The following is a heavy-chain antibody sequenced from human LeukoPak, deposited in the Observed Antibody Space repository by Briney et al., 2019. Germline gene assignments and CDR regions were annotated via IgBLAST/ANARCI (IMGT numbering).Heavy chain of an antibody. CDR2: IHPNSGST. CDR3: ATSGYDRSAFDI. D-gene: IGHD5-12*01. V-gene: IGHV1-2*02. J-gene: IGHJ3*02. Sequence: ASVKVSCKASGYTFTGYYLNWVRQAPGQGIEEMGWIHPNSGSTNYAPKFQDRVTMTRDTSINTAYMEVSRLTSDGTAVYYCATSGYDRSAFDIWGQGTMVTVSS. CDR1: GYTFTGYY.